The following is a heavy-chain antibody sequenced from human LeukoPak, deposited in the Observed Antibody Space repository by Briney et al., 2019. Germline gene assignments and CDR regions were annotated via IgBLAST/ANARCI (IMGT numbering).Heavy chain of an antibody. D-gene: IGHD3-22*01. CDR3: ASPLNFDTSGYFAFDI. CDR2: IYTRGST. J-gene: IGHJ3*02. Sequence: SETLSLTCTVSGGSISSEGYWSWIRQPPGKGLEWIGYIYTRGSTNSNPSLKSRVTISVDTSKNQFSLKLTSVTAADTAVYYCASPLNFDTSGYFAFDIWGQGTMVTVSS. V-gene: IGHV4-4*09. CDR1: GGSISSEGY.